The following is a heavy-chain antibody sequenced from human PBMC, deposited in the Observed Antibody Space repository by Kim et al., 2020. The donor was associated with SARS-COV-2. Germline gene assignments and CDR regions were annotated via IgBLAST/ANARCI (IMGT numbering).Heavy chain of an antibody. D-gene: IGHD2-2*01. Sequence: GGSLRLSCAASGFVFGTHSMNWVRQAPGKGLEWVSSIGGSTSYIYYADSVKGRFTISRDNAKNSLYLQMNSLRAEDTAVYYCARGGYCTSTSCYFYYYALDVWGQGTTVTVSS. V-gene: IGHV3-21*01. CDR3: ARGGYCTSTSCYFYYYALDV. CDR1: GFVFGTHS. CDR2: IGGSTSYI. J-gene: IGHJ6*02.